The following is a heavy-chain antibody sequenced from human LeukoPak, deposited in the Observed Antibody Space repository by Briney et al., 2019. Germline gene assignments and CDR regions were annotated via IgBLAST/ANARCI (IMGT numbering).Heavy chain of an antibody. J-gene: IGHJ4*02. CDR1: GFSFNSDW. CDR3: TRRLDD. Sequence: GGSLRLSCAASGFSFNSDWMDWVRQAPGKGLEWVANIKHDESEKNYLDSVKGRFTISRGNAQSSLYLQMNGLRVEDAAVYYCTRRLDDWGQGTLVTVSS. CDR2: IKHDESEK. D-gene: IGHD3-16*01. V-gene: IGHV3-7*01.